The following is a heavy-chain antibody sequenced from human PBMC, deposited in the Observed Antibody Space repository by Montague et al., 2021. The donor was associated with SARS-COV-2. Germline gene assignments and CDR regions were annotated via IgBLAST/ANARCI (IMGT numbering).Heavy chain of an antibody. Sequence: SETLSLTCAVYGGSFSVYYWSWLRQSPRSGLERIAEINHSGTANYNPSLKGRVSISVDTSKNQFTLKLTSVTAADTAMYYCAKEREVVRAARTLVAFDLWGQGTMVTVSS. CDR1: GGSFSVYY. J-gene: IGHJ3*01. CDR2: INHSGTA. CDR3: AKEREVVRAARTLVAFDL. D-gene: IGHD2-2*01. V-gene: IGHV4-34*01.